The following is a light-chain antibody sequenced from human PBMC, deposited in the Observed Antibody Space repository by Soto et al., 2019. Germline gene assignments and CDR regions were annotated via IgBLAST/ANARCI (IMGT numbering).Light chain of an antibody. CDR3: QQYNNWPWT. Sequence: EIVLTQSPATLPLSPGERATLSCRASQSISSYLAWYQHKPGQAPRLLIYGASTRATGIPARFSGSGSGTEFTLTISSLQSEDFAVYYCQQYNNWPWTFGQGTKVDIK. CDR2: GAS. J-gene: IGKJ1*01. CDR1: QSISSY. V-gene: IGKV3-15*01.